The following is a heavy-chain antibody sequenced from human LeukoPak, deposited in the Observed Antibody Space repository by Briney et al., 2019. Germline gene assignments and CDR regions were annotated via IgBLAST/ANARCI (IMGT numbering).Heavy chain of an antibody. CDR2: IYYSGST. V-gene: IGHV4-30-4*08. J-gene: IGHJ5*02. CDR3: ARDSSITGTDSNWFDP. Sequence: SETLSLTCAVSGGSISSGGYSWSWIRQPPGKGLEWIGYIYYSGSTYYNPSLKSRVTISVDTSKNQFSLKLSSVTAADTAVYYCARDSSITGTDSNWFDPWGQGTLVTVSS. CDR1: GGSISSGGYS. D-gene: IGHD1/OR15-1a*01.